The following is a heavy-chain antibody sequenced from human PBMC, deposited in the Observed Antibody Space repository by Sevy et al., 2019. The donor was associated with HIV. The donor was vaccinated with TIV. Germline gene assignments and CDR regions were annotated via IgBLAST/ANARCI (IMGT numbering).Heavy chain of an antibody. Sequence: GGSLRLSCAASGFTFSSYAMSWVRQAPGKGLERVSAISGSGGSTYYADSVKGRFTISRDNSKNTLYLQMNSLRAEDTAVYYCAKVLDDFWSGYGWFDPWGQGTLVTVSS. CDR1: GFTFSSYA. CDR2: ISGSGGST. J-gene: IGHJ5*02. CDR3: AKVLDDFWSGYGWFDP. D-gene: IGHD3-3*01. V-gene: IGHV3-23*01.